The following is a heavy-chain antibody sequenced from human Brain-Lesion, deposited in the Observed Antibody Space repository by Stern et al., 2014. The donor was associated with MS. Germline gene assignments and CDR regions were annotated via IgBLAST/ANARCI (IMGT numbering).Heavy chain of an antibody. CDR3: AGEEDIRYCSGGSCTGNWFDP. J-gene: IGHJ5*02. Sequence: VHLVESGPGLVKPSETLSLTCTVAGGSVSSTSYAWAWIRQPPGKGLEWIGTIYYSGNTYHSPSLKSPLTTSLDTPNNPFSLRRGSVTAADTAVYYCAGEEDIRYCSGGSCTGNWFDPWGQGTLVTVSS. CDR1: GGSVSSTSYA. D-gene: IGHD2-15*01. CDR2: IYYSGNT. V-gene: IGHV4-39*01.